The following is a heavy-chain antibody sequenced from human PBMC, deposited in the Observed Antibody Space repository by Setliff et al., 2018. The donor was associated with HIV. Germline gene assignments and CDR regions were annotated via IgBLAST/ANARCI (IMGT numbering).Heavy chain of an antibody. D-gene: IGHD6-13*01. Sequence: SETLSLTCTVSGGSISSGSYYWNWIRQAAGKGLEWIGRIYTSGSTNYNPSLKSRLTISVDTSKNQFSLRLGSVTAADTAVYYCARGEQQLVRNAFDIWGQGTMVTVSS. CDR1: GGSISSGSYY. J-gene: IGHJ3*02. CDR3: ARGEQQLVRNAFDI. V-gene: IGHV4-61*02. CDR2: IYTSGST.